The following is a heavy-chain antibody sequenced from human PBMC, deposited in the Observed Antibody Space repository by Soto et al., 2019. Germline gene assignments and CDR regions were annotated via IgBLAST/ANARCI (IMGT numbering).Heavy chain of an antibody. CDR2: IFPGDSDT. CDR1: GYSFTSYC. J-gene: IGHJ3*02. Sequence: GESLKLTCKGSGYSFTSYCIRWVLQMPGKGLEFMGTIFPGDSDTKYSPSFQGHVTISADKSISTAYLQWSSLKASDTAMYYCARTMTMDAFDIWGQGPMVTVSS. V-gene: IGHV5-51*01. CDR3: ARTMTMDAFDI. D-gene: IGHD3-10*01.